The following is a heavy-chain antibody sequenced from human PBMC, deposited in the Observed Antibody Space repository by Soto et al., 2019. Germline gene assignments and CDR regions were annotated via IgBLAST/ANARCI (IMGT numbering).Heavy chain of an antibody. D-gene: IGHD3-16*01. Sequence: PGGSLRLSCAAAGFTVSNYAMNWVRQAPGKGLEWVTAISGSGGSTYYADSVKGRFTISRDNSRNTLFLQMNSLRAEDTALYYCARGGWAAYHPYRDLWAKGTALTISA. J-gene: IGHJ4*01. CDR3: ARGGWAAYHPYRDL. V-gene: IGHV3-23*01. CDR1: GFTVSNYA. CDR2: ISGSGGST.